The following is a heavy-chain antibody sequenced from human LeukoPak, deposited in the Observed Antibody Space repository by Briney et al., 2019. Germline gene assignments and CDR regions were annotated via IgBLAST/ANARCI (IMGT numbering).Heavy chain of an antibody. J-gene: IGHJ3*02. CDR3: ARSRLNYYGSANHDAFDI. CDR2: IYYSGTT. CDR1: GGSISSYY. Sequence: PSETLSLTCTVAGGSISSYYWSWIRQPPGKGLEYIGFIYYSGTTKYNPSLKSRVTISVDRSKNQFSLKLSSVTAADTAVYYCARSRLNYYGSANHDAFDIWGQGTMVTVSS. D-gene: IGHD3-10*01. V-gene: IGHV4-59*12.